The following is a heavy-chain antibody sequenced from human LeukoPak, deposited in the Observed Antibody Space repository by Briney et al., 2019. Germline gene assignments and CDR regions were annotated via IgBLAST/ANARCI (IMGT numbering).Heavy chain of an antibody. CDR3: ARRGYCSGGSCYSNAFDI. CDR1: GYIFTSYW. V-gene: IGHV5-51*01. D-gene: IGHD2-15*01. Sequence: GESLKISCKGSGYIFTSYWIGWVRQMPGKGLEWMGIIYPGDSDTRYSPSFQGQVTISADKSISTAYLQWSSLKASDTAMYYCARRGYCSGGSCYSNAFDIWGQGTIVTVSS. J-gene: IGHJ3*02. CDR2: IYPGDSDT.